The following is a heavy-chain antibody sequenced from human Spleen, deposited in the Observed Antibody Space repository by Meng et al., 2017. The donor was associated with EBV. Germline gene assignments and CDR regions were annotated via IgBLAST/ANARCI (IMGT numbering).Heavy chain of an antibody. Sequence: PLKESGPTLVNPTQTLTLTCTFSGFSLSTRGGGVGWIRQPPGKALEWLALIYWDDDKRYSPSLKSRLTITKDTSKNQVVLTMTNMDPVDAATYYCAHIIAARPFDYWGQGTLVTVSS. V-gene: IGHV2-5*02. J-gene: IGHJ4*02. CDR1: GFSLSTRGGG. CDR2: IYWDDDK. D-gene: IGHD6-6*01. CDR3: AHIIAARPFDY.